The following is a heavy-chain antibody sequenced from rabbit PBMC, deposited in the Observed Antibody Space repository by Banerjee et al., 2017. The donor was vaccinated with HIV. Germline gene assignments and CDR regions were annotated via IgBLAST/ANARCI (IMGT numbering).Heavy chain of an antibody. Sequence: QEQLEESGGDLVKPEGSLTLTCTASGFSFSSSYVMCWVRQAPGKGLEWIGCIYTGDGSTYYASWAKGRFTISKTSSTTVTLQMTSLTAADTATYFCAGAGAGGSDAAFNFWGPGTLVTVS. CDR1: GFSFSSSYV. CDR3: AGAGAGGSDAAFNF. D-gene: IGHD8-1*01. CDR2: IYTGDGST. J-gene: IGHJ4*01. V-gene: IGHV1S45*01.